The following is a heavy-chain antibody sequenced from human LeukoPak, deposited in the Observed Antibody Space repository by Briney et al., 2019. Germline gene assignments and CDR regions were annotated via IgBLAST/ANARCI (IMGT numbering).Heavy chain of an antibody. CDR3: ARRVDTYYNFWSGYLDY. J-gene: IGHJ4*02. Sequence: GGSLRLSCAASGFTFSSYSMNWVRQAPGKGLEWVSSISSSSSYIYYADSVKGRFTISRDNAKNSLYLQMNSLRAEDTAVYYCARRVDTYYNFWSGYLDYWGQGTPVTVSS. CDR1: GFTFSSYS. D-gene: IGHD3-3*01. V-gene: IGHV3-21*01. CDR2: ISSSSSYI.